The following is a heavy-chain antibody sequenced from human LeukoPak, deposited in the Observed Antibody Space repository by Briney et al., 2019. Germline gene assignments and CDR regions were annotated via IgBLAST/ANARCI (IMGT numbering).Heavy chain of an antibody. CDR3: ARELFPFGSGKEAGY. CDR2: ISGSRSYI. J-gene: IGHJ4*02. Sequence: PGGSLRLSCAASGFTFNHYTMNWVRQTPGKGLEWVSSISGSRSYIYYADSVKGRFTISRDNAKNSLSLQMNSLRAEDTGVYYCARELFPFGSGKEAGYWGQGTLVTVSS. V-gene: IGHV3-21*01. D-gene: IGHD3-10*01. CDR1: GFTFNHYT.